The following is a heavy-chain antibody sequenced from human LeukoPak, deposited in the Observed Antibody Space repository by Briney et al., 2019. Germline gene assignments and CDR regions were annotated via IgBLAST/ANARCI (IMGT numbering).Heavy chain of an antibody. V-gene: IGHV3-21*01. CDR2: ISTGSRHI. CDR1: GFIFSNYI. J-gene: IGHJ4*02. Sequence: NAGGSLRLSCAASGFIFSNYIMNWVRQAPGKGLELVSSISTGSRHIYYAASVKGRFTISRDDAKNSLYLQMNSLRAEDTAVCYCARDLSGDGYNKFDYWGQGTLVTVSP. CDR3: ARDLSGDGYNKFDY. D-gene: IGHD5-24*01.